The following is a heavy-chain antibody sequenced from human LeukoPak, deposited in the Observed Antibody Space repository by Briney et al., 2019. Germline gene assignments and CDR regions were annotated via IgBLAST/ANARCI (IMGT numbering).Heavy chain of an antibody. CDR2: IWYDGSNK. CDR1: GSTFRNYG. D-gene: IGHD2-2*01. V-gene: IGHV3-33*01. J-gene: IGHJ3*02. Sequence: GGSLRLSCAASGSTFRNYGMHWVRQAPGKGLEWVAVIWYDGSNKYYADSVKGRFTISRDNSKNTLYLQMNSLRAEDTAVYYCARDFSGSMDFDIWGQGTMVTVSS. CDR3: ARDFSGSMDFDI.